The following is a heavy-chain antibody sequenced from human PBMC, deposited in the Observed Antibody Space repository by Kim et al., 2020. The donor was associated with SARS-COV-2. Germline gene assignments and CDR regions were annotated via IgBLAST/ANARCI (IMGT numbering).Heavy chain of an antibody. CDR3: ARDTRHYYYDSSGYYYLTY. Sequence: SVKVSCKASGGTFSSYAISWVRQAPGQGLEWMGGIIPIFGTANYAQKFQGRVTITADESTSTAYMELSSLRSEDTAVYYCARDTRHYYYDSSGYYYLTYWGQGTLVTVSS. D-gene: IGHD3-22*01. J-gene: IGHJ4*02. CDR1: GGTFSSYA. V-gene: IGHV1-69*13. CDR2: IIPIFGTA.